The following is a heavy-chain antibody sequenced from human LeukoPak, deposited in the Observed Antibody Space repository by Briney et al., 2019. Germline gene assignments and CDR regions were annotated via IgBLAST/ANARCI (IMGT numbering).Heavy chain of an antibody. J-gene: IGHJ5*02. D-gene: IGHD3-22*01. V-gene: IGHV4-34*01. CDR1: GGSFSGYY. CDR3: ARGLASRYYDRVRGGWFDP. CDR2: INHSGST. Sequence: SETLSLTCAVYGGSFSGYYWSWIRQPPGKGLEWIGEINHSGSTNYNPSLKSRVTISVDTSKNQFSLKLSSVTAADTAVYYCARGLASRYYDRVRGGWFDPWGQGTLVTVSS.